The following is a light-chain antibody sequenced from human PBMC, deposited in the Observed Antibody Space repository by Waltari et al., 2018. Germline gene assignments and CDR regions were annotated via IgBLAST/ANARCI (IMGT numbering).Light chain of an antibody. J-gene: IGKJ1*01. CDR3: QHYVSLPVT. CDR2: GAS. CDR1: PRVSRA. Sequence: EIVLTQSPDTLSLSPGERATLSCRASPRVSRALGWYQQKPGPDPRLLMYGASNRATGIPDRFSGSGSGTDFSLTISRLEPEDFAVYYCQHYVSLPVTFGQGTKVEIK. V-gene: IGKV3-20*01.